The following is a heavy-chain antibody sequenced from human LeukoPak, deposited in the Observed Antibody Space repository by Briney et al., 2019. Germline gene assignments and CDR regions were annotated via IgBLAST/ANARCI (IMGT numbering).Heavy chain of an antibody. CDR3: ARIPNIAAAATSFDY. D-gene: IGHD6-13*01. CDR1: GFTFSSYS. J-gene: IGHJ4*02. Sequence: GGSLRLSCAASGFTFSSYSMNWVRQAPGKGLEWVSSISSSSYIYYADSVKGRFTISRDNAKNSLYLQMNSLRAEDTAVYYCARIPNIAAAATSFDYWGQGTLVTVSS. V-gene: IGHV3-21*01. CDR2: ISSSSYI.